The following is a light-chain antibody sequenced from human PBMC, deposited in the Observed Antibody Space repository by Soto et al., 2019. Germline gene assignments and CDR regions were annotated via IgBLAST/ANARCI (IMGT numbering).Light chain of an antibody. V-gene: IGKV3-15*01. J-gene: IGKJ1*01. CDR2: GAS. CDR3: QQYNNWWT. CDR1: QSINSN. Sequence: EIVLTQSPATLSVSPGERATLSCTASQSINSNLAWYQQRPGQAPRLLIYGASTRATGIPARFSGSGSGTEFTLTISSLQSEDFAVYYCQQYNNWWTFGQGTKVDI.